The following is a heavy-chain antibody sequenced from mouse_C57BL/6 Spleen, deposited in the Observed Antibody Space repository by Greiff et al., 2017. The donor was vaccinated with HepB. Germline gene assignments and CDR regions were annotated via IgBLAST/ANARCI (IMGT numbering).Heavy chain of an antibody. V-gene: IGHV1-52*01. J-gene: IGHJ4*01. CDR3: ARWGNYAMDY. Sequence: VKLQQPGAELVRPGSSVKLSCKASGYTFTSYWMHWVKQRPIQGLEWIGNIDPSDSETHYNQKFKDKATLTVDKSSSTAYMQLSSLTSEDSAVYYCARWGNYAMDYWGQGTSVTVSS. CDR2: IDPSDSET. CDR1: GYTFTSYW.